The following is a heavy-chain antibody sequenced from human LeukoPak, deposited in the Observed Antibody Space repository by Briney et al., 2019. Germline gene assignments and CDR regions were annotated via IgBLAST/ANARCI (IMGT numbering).Heavy chain of an antibody. CDR2: ISGSGGST. CDR1: GFTFSSYA. D-gene: IGHD4-11*01. V-gene: IGHV3-23*01. Sequence: SGGSLRLSCAASGFTFSSYAMSWVRQAPGKGLEWVSAISGSGGSTYYADSVKGRFTISRDNSKNTLYLQMNSLRAEDTAVYYCAKDLVYSNSPRYYFDYWGQGTLVTVSS. CDR3: AKDLVYSNSPRYYFDY. J-gene: IGHJ4*02.